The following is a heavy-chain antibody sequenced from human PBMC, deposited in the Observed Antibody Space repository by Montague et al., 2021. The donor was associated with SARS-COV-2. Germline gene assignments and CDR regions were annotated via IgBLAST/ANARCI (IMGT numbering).Heavy chain of an antibody. Sequence: SETLSLTCTVSGGSISSFYWSWFRQPPGKGLEWIGYISDSGSTNYNPSLTSRVTMSVDTSKDQFSLKVNSVTAADTAAYYCARHYSATLPADYWGQGTLVTVSS. CDR3: ARHYSATLPADY. D-gene: IGHD2-15*01. CDR2: ISDSGST. CDR1: GGSISSFY. J-gene: IGHJ4*02. V-gene: IGHV4-59*08.